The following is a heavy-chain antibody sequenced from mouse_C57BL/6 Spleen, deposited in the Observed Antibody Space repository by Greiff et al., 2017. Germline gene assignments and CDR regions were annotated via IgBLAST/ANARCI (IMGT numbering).Heavy chain of an antibody. CDR3: ARMDYDYDWYFDV. CDR1: GYAFSSYW. CDR2: IYPGDGDT. V-gene: IGHV1-80*01. Sequence: QLQQSGAELVKPGASVKISCKASGYAFSSYWMNWVKQRPGKGLEWIGQIYPGDGDTNYNGKFKGKATLTADKSSSTAYMQLSSLTAEDSAVYFCARMDYDYDWYFDVWGTGTTVTVSS. J-gene: IGHJ1*03. D-gene: IGHD2-4*01.